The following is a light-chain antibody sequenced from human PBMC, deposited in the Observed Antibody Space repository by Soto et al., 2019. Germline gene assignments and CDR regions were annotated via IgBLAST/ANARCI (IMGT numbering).Light chain of an antibody. Sequence: QSALTQPPSVSGSPGQSVTISCSGTSSDVGGYDYVSWYQQHPGKAPKLVIYDVTKRPSGVPDRFSGSNSGNTASLTISGLQAEDEADYYCCSYAGTYTNYVFGTGTKVTVL. CDR3: CSYAGTYTNYV. V-gene: IGLV2-11*01. CDR1: SSDVGGYDY. J-gene: IGLJ1*01. CDR2: DVT.